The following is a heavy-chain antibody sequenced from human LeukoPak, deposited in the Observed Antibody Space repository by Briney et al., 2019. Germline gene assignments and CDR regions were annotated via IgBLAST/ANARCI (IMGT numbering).Heavy chain of an antibody. J-gene: IGHJ1*01. CDR3: ASDYCGSGSYYNFAEYFQH. Sequence: ASVKVSCKASGYTFTSYYMHWVRQAPGHGLEWMGIINPSGGSTSYAQKFQGRVTMTRDTSTSTVYMELSSLRSEDTAVYYCASDYCGSGSYYNFAEYFQHWGQGTLVTVSS. D-gene: IGHD3-10*01. CDR2: INPSGGST. CDR1: GYTFTSYY. V-gene: IGHV1-46*01.